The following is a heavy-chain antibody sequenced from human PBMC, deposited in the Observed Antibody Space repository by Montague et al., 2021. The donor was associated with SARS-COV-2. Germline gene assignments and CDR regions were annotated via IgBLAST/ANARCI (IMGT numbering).Heavy chain of an antibody. J-gene: IGHJ4*02. CDR3: ARGRMEWLILDS. V-gene: IGHV3-30*01. D-gene: IGHD3-3*01. CDR2: ILNDGSNK. CDR1: GFIFRSYA. Sequence: SLRLSCAASGFIFRSYAMHWVRQAPGKGLEWVAVILNDGSNKYYADSVKGRFTISRDNSKNTLYLQMNSLRAEDTAVYYCARGRMEWLILDSWGQGTLVTVSS.